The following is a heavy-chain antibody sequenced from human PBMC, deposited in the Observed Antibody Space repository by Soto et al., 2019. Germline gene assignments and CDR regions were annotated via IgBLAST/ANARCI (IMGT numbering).Heavy chain of an antibody. D-gene: IGHD2-15*01. J-gene: IGHJ4*02. Sequence: QVQLQESGPGLVKPSQTLSLTCTVSGGSISSGGYYWSWIRQHPGKGLEWIGYIYYSGSTYYNPSLKRRVTISVDTSKNQFSLKLSSVTAADTAVYYCARDDCSGGSCGFDYWGQGTLVTVSS. CDR2: IYYSGST. V-gene: IGHV4-31*03. CDR3: ARDDCSGGSCGFDY. CDR1: GGSISSGGYY.